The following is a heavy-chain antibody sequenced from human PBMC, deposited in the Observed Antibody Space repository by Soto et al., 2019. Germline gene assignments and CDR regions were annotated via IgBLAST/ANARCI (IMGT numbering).Heavy chain of an antibody. Sequence: QVQLQESGPGLVKPSQTLSLTCTVSGGSISSGGYYWRWIRQHPGKGLEWIGYIYYSGSTYYNPSLKSRVTISVDTSKNQFALKLSSVTAADTAVYYCARDRYDSSGLDYWGQGTLVTVSS. CDR3: ARDRYDSSGLDY. D-gene: IGHD3-22*01. CDR2: IYYSGST. CDR1: GGSISSGGYY. J-gene: IGHJ4*02. V-gene: IGHV4-31*03.